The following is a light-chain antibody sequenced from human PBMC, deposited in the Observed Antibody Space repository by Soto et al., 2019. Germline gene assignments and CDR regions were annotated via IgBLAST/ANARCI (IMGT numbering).Light chain of an antibody. CDR2: GAS. CDR3: QQYSSPPRT. J-gene: IGKJ1*01. Sequence: EIVLTQSPGSLSLSPGERATISCRASQSVSSYLAWYQQKPGQAPRLLIYGASSRATGFPDRFSGSGFGTDFSLTISRLEPEDSAVYYCQQYSSPPRTFGQGTKVDIK. CDR1: QSVSSY. V-gene: IGKV3-20*01.